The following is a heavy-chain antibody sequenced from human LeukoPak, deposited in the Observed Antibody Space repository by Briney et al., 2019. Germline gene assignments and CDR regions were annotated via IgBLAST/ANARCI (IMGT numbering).Heavy chain of an antibody. CDR2: ISAYNGNT. J-gene: IGHJ3*02. V-gene: IGHV1-18*01. D-gene: IGHD3-9*01. CDR1: GYTFTSYG. CDR3: AKDTIFNPELDAFDI. Sequence: ASVKVSCKASGYTFTSYGISWVRQAPGQGLEWMGWISAYNGNTNYAQKLQGRVTMTTDTSTSTAYMELRSLRSDDTAVYYCAKDTIFNPELDAFDIWGQGTMVTVSS.